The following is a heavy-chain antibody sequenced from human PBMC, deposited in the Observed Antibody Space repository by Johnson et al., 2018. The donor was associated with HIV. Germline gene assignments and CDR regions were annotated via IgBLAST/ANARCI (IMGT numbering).Heavy chain of an antibody. V-gene: IGHV3-23*04. CDR3: AKTRMGGILDAFDL. J-gene: IGHJ3*01. CDR1: GFTVSSNY. Sequence: VQLVESGGGLIQPGGSLRLSCAAPGFTVSSNYMSWVRQAPGKGLEWVSAISGSGGSTYYADSVKGRFTISRDNSKNTLYLQMNSLTIEDTAVFYCAKTRMGGILDAFDLWGQGTMVIVS. D-gene: IGHD3-10*01. CDR2: ISGSGGST.